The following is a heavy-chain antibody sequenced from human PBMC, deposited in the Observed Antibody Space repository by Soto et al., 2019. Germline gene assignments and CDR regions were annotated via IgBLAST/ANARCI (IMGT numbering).Heavy chain of an antibody. J-gene: IGHJ6*02. Sequence: QVQLQESGPGLVKPSQTLSLTCTVSGGSISSGGYYWSWIRQHPGKVLEWIGYIYYSGSTYYNPSLNSRVNISVDTSKNQFSLKLSSVTAADTAVYYCARDRRTVVDTAMVTYGMDVWGQGTTVTVSS. CDR1: GGSISSGGYY. D-gene: IGHD5-18*01. CDR2: IYYSGST. V-gene: IGHV4-31*03. CDR3: ARDRRTVVDTAMVTYGMDV.